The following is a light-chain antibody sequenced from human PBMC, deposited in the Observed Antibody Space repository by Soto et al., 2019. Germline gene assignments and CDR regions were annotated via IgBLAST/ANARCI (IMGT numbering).Light chain of an antibody. CDR3: QHRSNWPLMYT. CDR2: GAS. CDR1: QSVSSN. Sequence: EIVMTQSPDTLSVSPGERATLSCRASQSVSSNLAWYQQKPGQAPRLLIYGASTRATGIPARFSGSGSGTEFTLTINSLQSEDFARYFCQHRSNWPLMYTFGQGTRLEIK. V-gene: IGKV3-15*01. J-gene: IGKJ5*01.